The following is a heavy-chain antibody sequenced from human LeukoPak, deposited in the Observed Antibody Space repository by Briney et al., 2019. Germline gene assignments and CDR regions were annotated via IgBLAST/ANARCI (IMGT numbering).Heavy chain of an antibody. D-gene: IGHD3-3*01. V-gene: IGHV1-2*02. J-gene: IGHJ6*03. CDR1: GYTFTGYY. CDR2: INPNSGGT. Sequence: ASVKVSCKASGYTFTGYYMHWVRQAPGQGLEWMGWINPNSGGTNYAQKFQGRVTMTRDTSISTAYMELSRLRSDDTAVYYCARGMGNPFPKATTIFGVVIPAGGYYYMDVWGKGTTVTVSS. CDR3: ARGMGNPFPKATTIFGVVIPAGGYYYMDV.